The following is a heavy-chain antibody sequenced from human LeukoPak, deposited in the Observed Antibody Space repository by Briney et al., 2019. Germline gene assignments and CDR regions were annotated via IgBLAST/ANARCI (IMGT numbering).Heavy chain of an antibody. V-gene: IGHV1-46*01. J-gene: IGHJ3*02. CDR1: GYTFTRYY. CDR3: ARDWNWGSSDAFDI. CDR2: INPSGGAT. Sequence: ASVKVSCKASGYTFTRYYLHWVRQAPGQGLEWVGIINPSGGATNYAQKFQGRVTMTRYTSTSTVYTELSSLRSEDTAVYYCARDWNWGSSDAFDIWGQGTMVTVSS. D-gene: IGHD7-27*01.